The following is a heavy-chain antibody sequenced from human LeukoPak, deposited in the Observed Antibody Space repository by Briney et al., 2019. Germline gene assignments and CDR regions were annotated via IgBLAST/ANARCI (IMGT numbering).Heavy chain of an antibody. J-gene: IGHJ4*02. D-gene: IGHD2-2*01. V-gene: IGHV3-23*01. CDR1: GFTFSTSA. CDR2: ISGSGDST. CDR3: VKQRSEVPVAASNY. Sequence: GGSLRLSCAASGFTFSTSAMGWVRQAPGKGLEWVSGISGSGDSTYYVDSVKGRFTISRDNSKSTLYLHMNSLRAEDTAIYYCVKQRSEVPVAASNYWGQGTLVTVSS.